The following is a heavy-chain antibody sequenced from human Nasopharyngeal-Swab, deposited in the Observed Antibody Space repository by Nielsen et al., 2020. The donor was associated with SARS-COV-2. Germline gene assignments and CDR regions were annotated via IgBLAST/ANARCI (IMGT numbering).Heavy chain of an antibody. CDR3: ARGGFTGTLLFDY. CDR2: SSAYNGNT. Sequence: ASVKVSCKASGYTFTSYGISWVRQAPGQGLEWMRWSSAYNGNTNYAQKFQGRVTMTTDTSTSTGYMELRSLRSDDTAVYYCARGGFTGTLLFDYWDQGTLVTVSS. CDR1: GYTFTSYG. J-gene: IGHJ4*02. D-gene: IGHD1-7*01. V-gene: IGHV1-18*01.